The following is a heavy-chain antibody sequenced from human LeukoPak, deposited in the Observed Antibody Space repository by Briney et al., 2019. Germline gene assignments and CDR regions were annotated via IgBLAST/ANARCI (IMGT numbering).Heavy chain of an antibody. CDR2: INPNSGGT. D-gene: IGHD1-26*01. J-gene: IGHJ5*02. V-gene: IGHV1-2*02. CDR3: ARGLGSYSGNWFDP. Sequence: ASVKVSCKASGYTFTGYYMHWVRPAPGQGLEWMGWINPNSGGTNYAQKFQGRVTMTRDTSISTAYMELSRLRSDDTAVYYCARGLGSYSGNWFDPWGQGTLVTVSS. CDR1: GYTFTGYY.